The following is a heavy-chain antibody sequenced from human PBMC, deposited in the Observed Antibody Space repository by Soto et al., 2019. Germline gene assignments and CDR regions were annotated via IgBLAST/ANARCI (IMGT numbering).Heavy chain of an antibody. CDR1: GYNFTIYY. J-gene: IGHJ5*02. Sequence: ASVKVSCKASGYNFTIYYMHWVRQAPGQGLEWMGIINPSGGSTSYAQKFQGRVTMTRDTSTSTVYMELSSLRSEDTAVYYCAREGSRTYYYDARFDPWGQGTLVTVSS. CDR2: INPSGGST. V-gene: IGHV1-46*03. D-gene: IGHD3-22*01. CDR3: AREGSRTYYYDARFDP.